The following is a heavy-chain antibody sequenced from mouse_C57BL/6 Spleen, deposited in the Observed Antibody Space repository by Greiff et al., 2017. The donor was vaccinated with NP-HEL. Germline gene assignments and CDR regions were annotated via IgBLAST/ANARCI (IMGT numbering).Heavy chain of an antibody. Sequence: QVQLKESGPELVKPGASVKISCKASGYAFSSSWMNWVKQRPGKGLEWIGRIYPGDGDTNYNGKFKGKATLTADKSSSTAYMQLSSLTSEDSAVYFCARPYEGYPLFAYWGQGTLVTVSA. J-gene: IGHJ3*01. CDR2: IYPGDGDT. D-gene: IGHD2-3*01. CDR1: GYAFSSSW. CDR3: ARPYEGYPLFAY. V-gene: IGHV1-82*01.